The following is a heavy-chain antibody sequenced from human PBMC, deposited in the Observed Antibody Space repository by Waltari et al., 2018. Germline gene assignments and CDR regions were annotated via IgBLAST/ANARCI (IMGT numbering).Heavy chain of an antibody. D-gene: IGHD3-22*01. J-gene: IGHJ4*02. CDR3: ATRIAYYYDSSGYYFNY. V-gene: IGHV1-24*01. CDR2: FDPEDGET. Sequence: QVQLVQSGAEVKKPGASVKVSCKVSGYTLTDLSMHWVRPAPGQGLEWMGGFDPEDGETIYAQNFQGRVTMSEDTSTDTAYMELSSLRSEDTAVYYCATRIAYYYDSSGYYFNYWGQGSLVTVSS. CDR1: GYTLTDLS.